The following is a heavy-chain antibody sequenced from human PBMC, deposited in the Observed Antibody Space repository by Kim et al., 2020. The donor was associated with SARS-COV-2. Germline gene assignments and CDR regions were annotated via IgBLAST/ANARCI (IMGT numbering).Heavy chain of an antibody. Sequence: SETLSLTCAVYGGSFSGYYWSWIRQPPGKGLEWIGEINHSGSTNYNPSLKSRVTISVDTSKNQFSLKLSSVTAADTAVYYCARSLVVVAATSAPDYWGQG. CDR3: ARSLVVVAATSAPDY. D-gene: IGHD2-15*01. V-gene: IGHV4-34*01. CDR1: GGSFSGYY. CDR2: INHSGST. J-gene: IGHJ4*02.